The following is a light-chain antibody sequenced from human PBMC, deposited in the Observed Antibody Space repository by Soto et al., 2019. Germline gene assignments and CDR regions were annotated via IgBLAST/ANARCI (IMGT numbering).Light chain of an antibody. CDR3: QQYASSPPT. Sequence: EIVLTQSPGTLSLSPGERATLSCRASQSVSSNYLAWYQRKPGQAPRLLIYGASSRATGIPNRFNGSGFGTHFTLTITRLEPEDCAVCYCQQYASSPPTFGQATHVEIQ. CDR1: QSVSSNY. J-gene: IGKJ1*01. V-gene: IGKV3-20*01. CDR2: GAS.